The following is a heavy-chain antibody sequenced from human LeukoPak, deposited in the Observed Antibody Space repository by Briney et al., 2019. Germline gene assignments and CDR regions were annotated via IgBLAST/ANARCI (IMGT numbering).Heavy chain of an antibody. CDR3: TRAAGITGTSRDNWFDP. J-gene: IGHJ5*02. V-gene: IGHV3-33*01. CDR2: IWHDGNRK. CDR1: GFTFSSYD. Sequence: GGSLRLSCAASGFTFSSYDMHWVRRAPGKGLEWVASIWHDGNRKYHADSVEGRFTISRDNSKNTVYVQLNSLRADDTAVYYCTRAAGITGTSRDNWFDPWGQGTLVIVSS. D-gene: IGHD1/OR15-1a*01.